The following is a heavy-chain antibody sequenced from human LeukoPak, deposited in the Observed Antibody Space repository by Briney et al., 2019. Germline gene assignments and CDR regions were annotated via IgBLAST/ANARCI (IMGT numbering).Heavy chain of an antibody. CDR3: ARSLIVRGKGYQYYYMDV. CDR1: GGSISSYY. J-gene: IGHJ6*03. D-gene: IGHD3-10*01. V-gene: IGHV4-59*01. Sequence: SETLSLTCSVSGGSISSYYWSWIRQPPGKGLEWIGYIYYSGSTNYNPSLKSRVTISVDTSKNQFSLKLSSVTAAETAVYYCARSLIVRGKGYQYYYMDVWGKGTTVTVSS. CDR2: IYYSGST.